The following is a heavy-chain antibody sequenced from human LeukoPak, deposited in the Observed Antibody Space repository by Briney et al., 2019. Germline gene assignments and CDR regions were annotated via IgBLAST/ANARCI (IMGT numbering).Heavy chain of an antibody. V-gene: IGHV3-21*01. Sequence: GGSLRLSCAASGFTVSSYSMNWVRQAPGKGLEWVSSISSSSSYIYYADSVKGRFTISRDNAKNSLYLQMNSLRAEDTAVYYCARGRGGWYDYWGQGTLVTVSS. CDR2: ISSSSSYI. J-gene: IGHJ4*02. D-gene: IGHD6-19*01. CDR3: ARGRGGWYDY. CDR1: GFTVSSYS.